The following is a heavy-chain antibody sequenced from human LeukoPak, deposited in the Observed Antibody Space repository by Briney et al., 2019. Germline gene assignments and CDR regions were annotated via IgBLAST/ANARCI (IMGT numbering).Heavy chain of an antibody. Sequence: GGSLRLSCAASGFTFSSYSMNWVRQAPGKGLEWVSYISSSSSTIYYADSVKGRFTISRDKAKNSLYLQMNSLRAEDTAVYYCARLPVVPAAIIYYYYYYMDVWGKGTTVTVSS. CDR1: GFTFSSYS. CDR3: ARLPVVPAAIIYYYYYYMDV. CDR2: ISSSSSTI. V-gene: IGHV3-48*01. J-gene: IGHJ6*03. D-gene: IGHD2-2*01.